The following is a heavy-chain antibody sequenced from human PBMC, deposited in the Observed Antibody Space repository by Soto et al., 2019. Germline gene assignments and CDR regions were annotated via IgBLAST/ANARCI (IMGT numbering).Heavy chain of an antibody. CDR3: TRDLNGGNPFDY. CDR1: GYTLTNYA. D-gene: IGHD2-8*01. J-gene: IGHJ4*02. V-gene: IGHV1-3*01. CDR2: IDPASGYA. Sequence: QVQFVQSGAEVKKPGASVRLFCKPSGYTLTNYAIQWVRQAAGQGLEWLGWIDPASGYAEYSQRLRGRVTLSRDNSANTFYMDLTSLTSEDTAVYFCTRDLNGGNPFDYWGQGTLVTVS.